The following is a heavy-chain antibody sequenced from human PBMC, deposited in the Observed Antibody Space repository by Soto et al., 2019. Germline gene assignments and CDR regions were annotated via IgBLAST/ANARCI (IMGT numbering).Heavy chain of an antibody. Sequence: PSQTLSLTCTISGDSVSSNSAAWNWIRQSPSRGLEWLGRTYYRSKWYNDYAVSVKSRITINPDTSKNQFSLQLNSVTPEDTAVYYCAREATVTPKNYYYYSGMDVWGQGTRVTVA. V-gene: IGHV6-1*01. CDR1: GDSVSSNSAA. D-gene: IGHD4-4*01. J-gene: IGHJ6*02. CDR3: AREATVTPKNYYYYSGMDV. CDR2: TYYRSKWYN.